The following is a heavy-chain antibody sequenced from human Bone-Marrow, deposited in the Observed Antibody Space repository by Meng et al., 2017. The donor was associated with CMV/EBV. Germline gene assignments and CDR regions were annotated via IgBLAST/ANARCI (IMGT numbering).Heavy chain of an antibody. V-gene: IGHV1-2*02. CDR3: ARGVGAAWFDP. CDR2: INPNSGDT. J-gene: IGHJ5*02. Sequence: ASVKVSCKASGYIFTNFGISWVRQAPGQGLEWMGWINPNSGDTNYAQNFQGRVTMTRDTFFSTSYMELSTLKSDDTAVYYCARGVGAAWFDPWGQGTLVTVSS. D-gene: IGHD3-16*01. CDR1: GYIFTNFG.